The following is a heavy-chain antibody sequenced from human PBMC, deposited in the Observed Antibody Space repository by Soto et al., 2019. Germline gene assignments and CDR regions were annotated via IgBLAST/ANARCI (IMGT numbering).Heavy chain of an antibody. CDR2: IIPIFGTA. J-gene: IGHJ4*02. CDR3: ACXVVVVAATVYYFDY. Sequence: GASVKVSCKASGGTFSSYAISWVRQAPGQGLEWMGGIIPIFGTANYAQKFQGRVTITADESTSTAYMELSSLRSEDTAVYYCACXVVVVAATVYYFDYWGQGTLVTVSS. V-gene: IGHV1-69*13. D-gene: IGHD2-15*01. CDR1: GGTFSSYA.